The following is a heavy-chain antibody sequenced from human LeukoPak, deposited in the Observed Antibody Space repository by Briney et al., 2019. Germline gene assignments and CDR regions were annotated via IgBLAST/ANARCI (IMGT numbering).Heavy chain of an antibody. D-gene: IGHD3-22*01. CDR3: ASVLYYDSSPY. Sequence: QPGGSLRLSCAASGFTFSSYWMSWVRQAPGKGLEWVANIKQDGSEKYYVDSVKGRFTISRDNAKDSLYLQMNSLRAEDTAVYYCASVLYYDSSPYWGQGTLVTVSS. CDR2: IKQDGSEK. J-gene: IGHJ4*02. CDR1: GFTFSSYW. V-gene: IGHV3-7*01.